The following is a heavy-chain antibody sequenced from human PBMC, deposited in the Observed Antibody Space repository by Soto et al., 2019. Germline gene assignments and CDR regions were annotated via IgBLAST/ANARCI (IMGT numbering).Heavy chain of an antibody. D-gene: IGHD2-2*01. Sequence: EVQLLESGGGLVQPGGSLRLSCAASGFTFSSYAMSWVRQAPGKGLEWVSAISGSGGSTYYADSVKGRFTISRDNSKNTLYLQMNSLRAEDTAVYYCAKEGQSIEYLPRKIYYYYGMDVWGQGTTVTVSS. CDR2: ISGSGGST. J-gene: IGHJ6*02. V-gene: IGHV3-23*01. CDR1: GFTFSSYA. CDR3: AKEGQSIEYLPRKIYYYYGMDV.